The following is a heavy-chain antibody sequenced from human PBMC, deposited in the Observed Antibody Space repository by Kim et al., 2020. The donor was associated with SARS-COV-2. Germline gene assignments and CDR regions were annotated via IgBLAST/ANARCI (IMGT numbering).Heavy chain of an antibody. J-gene: IGHJ2*01. V-gene: IGHV3-9*01. Sequence: SIRHADSVKGRLTISRDNPKRSLCLRMNSLGAEDTALYYCAKDIVGTFDLWGRGTLVTVSS. D-gene: IGHD2-15*01. CDR3: AKDIVGTFDL. CDR2: SI.